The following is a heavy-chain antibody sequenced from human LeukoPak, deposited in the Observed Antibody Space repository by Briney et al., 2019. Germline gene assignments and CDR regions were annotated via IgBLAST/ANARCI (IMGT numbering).Heavy chain of an antibody. CDR2: IYHSGST. CDR1: GDSISSSNW. CDR3: ARLFSSSWYRGAFDL. J-gene: IGHJ3*01. Sequence: SETLSLTCAVSGDSISSSNWWSWVRQPPGKGLEWIGEIYHSGSTYYNPSLKSRVTISVDTSKNQFSLKLSSVTAADTAVYYCARLFSSSWYRGAFDLWGQGTMVTVSS. D-gene: IGHD6-13*01. V-gene: IGHV4-4*02.